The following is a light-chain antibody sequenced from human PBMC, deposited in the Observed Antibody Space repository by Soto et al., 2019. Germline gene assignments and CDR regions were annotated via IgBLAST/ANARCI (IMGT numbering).Light chain of an antibody. CDR3: QQYNKWPLT. CDR2: VTS. CDR1: QSVSSN. Sequence: EIVMTQSPATLSVSPGERATLSCRASQSVSSNLAWYQQKPGQAPRLLIYVTSTRATGIPARFSGSGSGTDFTLTISTLQSEDFVVYYCQQYNKWPLTFGGGTKLEIK. V-gene: IGKV3-15*01. J-gene: IGKJ4*01.